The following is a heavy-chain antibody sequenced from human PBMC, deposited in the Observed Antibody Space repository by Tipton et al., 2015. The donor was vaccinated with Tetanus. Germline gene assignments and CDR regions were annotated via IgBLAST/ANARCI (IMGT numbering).Heavy chain of an antibody. V-gene: IGHV3-21*01. D-gene: IGHD6-25*01. Sequence: SLRLSCAVSGFTFSNYTMNWVRQAPGRGLEWVSSISSTSRYIYYADSVKGRFTISRDNAKNSLFLEMNSLRADDTAVYYCVSGSALDYWGQGTLITVSS. J-gene: IGHJ4*02. CDR2: ISSTSRYI. CDR3: VSGSALDY. CDR1: GFTFSNYT.